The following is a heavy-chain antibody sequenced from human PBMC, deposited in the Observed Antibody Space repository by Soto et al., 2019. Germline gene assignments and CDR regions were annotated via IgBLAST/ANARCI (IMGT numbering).Heavy chain of an antibody. CDR3: ARDPTPLTVSDYGRWFDP. CDR2: INPNSGGT. Sequence: GASVKVSCKASGYTFTGYYMHWVRQAPGQGLEWMGWINPNSGGTNYAQKFQGRVTMTRDTSISTAYMELSRLRSDDTAVYYCARDPTPLTVSDYGRWFDPWGQGTLVTVSS. J-gene: IGHJ5*02. V-gene: IGHV1-2*02. CDR1: GYTFTGYY. D-gene: IGHD4-17*01.